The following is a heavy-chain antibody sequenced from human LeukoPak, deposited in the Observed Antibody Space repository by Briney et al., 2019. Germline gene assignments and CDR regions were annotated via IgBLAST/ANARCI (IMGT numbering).Heavy chain of an antibody. CDR3: ARQTGGYFDY. D-gene: IGHD2-15*01. V-gene: IGHV4-59*08. J-gene: IGHJ4*02. CDR2: IYYSGST. CDR1: GGSISSYY. Sequence: KTSETLSLTCTVSGGSISSYYWSWIRQPPGKGLEWIGYIYYSGSTNYNPSLKSRVTISVDTSKNQFSLKLSSVTAADTAVYYCARQTGGYFDYWGQGTLVTVSS.